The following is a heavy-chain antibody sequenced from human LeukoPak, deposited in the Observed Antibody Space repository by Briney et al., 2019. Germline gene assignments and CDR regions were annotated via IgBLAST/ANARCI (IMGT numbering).Heavy chain of an antibody. Sequence: ASVKVSCKASGYTFTSYDINWVRQATGQGLEWMGWMNPNSGNTGYAQKFQGRVTMTRNTSISTAYMELSSLRSEDTAVYYCARLLHSFHYFDYWSQGTLVTVSS. J-gene: IGHJ4*02. CDR1: GYTFTSYD. CDR3: ARLLHSFHYFDY. V-gene: IGHV1-8*01. D-gene: IGHD2-21*01. CDR2: MNPNSGNT.